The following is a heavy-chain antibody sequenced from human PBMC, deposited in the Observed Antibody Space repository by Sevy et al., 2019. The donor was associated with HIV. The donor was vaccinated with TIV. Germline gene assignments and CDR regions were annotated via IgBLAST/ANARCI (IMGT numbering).Heavy chain of an antibody. Sequence: SQTLSHSCAISGDSVSSNSAAWNWIRQSPSRGLEWLGRTYYRSKWYNDYAVSVKSRITINPDTSKNQFSLQLNSVTPEDSAVYYCARTGIAVAGTSDAFDIWGQGTMVTVSS. J-gene: IGHJ3*02. CDR2: TYYRSKWYN. CDR3: ARTGIAVAGTSDAFDI. CDR1: GDSVSSNSAA. V-gene: IGHV6-1*01. D-gene: IGHD6-19*01.